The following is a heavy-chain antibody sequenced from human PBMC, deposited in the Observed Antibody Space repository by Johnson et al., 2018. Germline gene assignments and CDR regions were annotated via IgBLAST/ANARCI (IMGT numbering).Heavy chain of an antibody. D-gene: IGHD5-12*01. J-gene: IGHJ6*03. V-gene: IGHV3-7*01. CDR3: VRGGALGGVAVVPFGNDYRGV. CDR1: GFTFISHW. Sequence: EVQLVESGGGLVQPGGSLRLSCAASGFTFISHWMSWVRQAPGQGLEWVANSQGDGTEKNYVDSVKGRYTISRDNAKSSLYLEMNNLRADDTAGYYWVRGGALGGVAVVPFGNDYRGVWGKGTTVTVSS. CDR2: SQGDGTEK.